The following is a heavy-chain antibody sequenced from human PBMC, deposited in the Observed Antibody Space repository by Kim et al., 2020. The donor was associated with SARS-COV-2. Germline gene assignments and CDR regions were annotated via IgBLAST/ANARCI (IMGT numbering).Heavy chain of an antibody. CDR3: ARDRSGMDV. J-gene: IGHJ6*02. CDR2: SGYP. V-gene: IGHV4-59*01. Sequence: SGYPNYNPSLKSRVRISLDTSKNKLSLRLTSVTAADTAMYYCARDRSGMDVWGQGTTVTVSS.